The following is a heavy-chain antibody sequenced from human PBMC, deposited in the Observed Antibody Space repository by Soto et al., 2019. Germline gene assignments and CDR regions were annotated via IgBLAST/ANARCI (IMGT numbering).Heavy chain of an antibody. Sequence: QVQLRESGGGVVQPGRSLRLSCAASGFTFSLFTLHWVRQPPGKGLDWVAVVSTDVNNKFYASSVKGRFTISRHNPKNTMYLQMNYLSPESTAVYYYARGNLDVWGQWITVSVSS. CDR1: GFTFSLFT. J-gene: IGHJ6*02. V-gene: IGHV3-30-3*01. D-gene: IGHD1-7*01. CDR2: VSTDVNNK. CDR3: ARGNLDV.